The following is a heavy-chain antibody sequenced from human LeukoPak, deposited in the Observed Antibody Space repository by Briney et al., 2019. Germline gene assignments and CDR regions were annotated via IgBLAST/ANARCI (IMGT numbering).Heavy chain of an antibody. CDR3: SKDRVVVPAAFDY. Sequence: GGSLRLSCPASGFTFSSYAMSWVRQAPGKELEWVSAIHCDRGITSYADSVKRRFTISIHNSKHTLYLQMNRLRAEDTAVYYCSKDRVVVPAAFDYWGQGTLVTVSS. V-gene: IGHV3-23*01. J-gene: IGHJ4*02. CDR1: GFTFSSYA. D-gene: IGHD2-2*01. CDR2: IHCDRGIT.